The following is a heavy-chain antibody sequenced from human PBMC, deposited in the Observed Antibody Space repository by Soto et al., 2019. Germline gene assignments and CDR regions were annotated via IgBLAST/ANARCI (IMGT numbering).Heavy chain of an antibody. J-gene: IGHJ4*02. CDR3: VRHFDY. V-gene: IGHV3-30*03. CDR1: GFTFTSYG. CDR2: ISYGGGNE. Sequence: QVQLVESGGGVVQPGRSLRLSCSASGFTFTSYGFHWVRQAPGKGLEWVAIISYGGGNEHYADSVKGRFTISRDNSKTPVYLQMNSLRAEDTAVYYCVRHFDYWGQGTLVTVSS.